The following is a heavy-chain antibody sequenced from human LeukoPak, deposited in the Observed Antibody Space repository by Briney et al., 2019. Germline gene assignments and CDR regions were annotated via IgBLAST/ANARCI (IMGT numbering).Heavy chain of an antibody. CDR3: AKSNDMVRGVIMRYYFDY. Sequence: GGSLGLSCAASGFTFSSYEMNWVRQAPGKGLEWVSYISSSGSTIYYADSVKGRFTISRDNAKNSLYLQMNSLRAEDTAVYYCAKSNDMVRGVIMRYYFDYWGQGTLVTVSS. CDR2: ISSSGSTI. CDR1: GFTFSSYE. V-gene: IGHV3-48*03. D-gene: IGHD3-10*01. J-gene: IGHJ4*02.